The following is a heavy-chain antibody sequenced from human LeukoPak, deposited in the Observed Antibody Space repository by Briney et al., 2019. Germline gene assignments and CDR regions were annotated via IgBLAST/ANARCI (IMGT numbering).Heavy chain of an antibody. V-gene: IGHV3-73*01. J-gene: IGHJ4*02. Sequence: GGSLRLSCAASGFMFSGSPMHWVRQASGKGLEWVGHIRTKANSYATIYAASVEGRFTISRDDSKNTAYLQMNSLKTEDTAVYYCARPSQYGSGTDYYFDSWGQGTLVTVSS. D-gene: IGHD3-10*01. CDR1: GFMFSGSP. CDR3: ARPSQYGSGTDYYFDS. CDR2: IRTKANSYAT.